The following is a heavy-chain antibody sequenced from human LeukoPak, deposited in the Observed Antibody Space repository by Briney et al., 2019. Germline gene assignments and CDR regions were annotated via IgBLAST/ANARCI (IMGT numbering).Heavy chain of an antibody. CDR1: GFTFSSYS. CDR2: ISYDGSNK. J-gene: IGHJ4*02. Sequence: GGSLRLSCAASGFTFSSYSMHWVRQAPGKGLEWVAVISYDGSNKHYADSVKGRFTISRDNSKNTLYLQMNSLRAEDTAVYYCAKGYYFDYWGQGTLVTVSS. V-gene: IGHV3-30*18. CDR3: AKGYYFDY.